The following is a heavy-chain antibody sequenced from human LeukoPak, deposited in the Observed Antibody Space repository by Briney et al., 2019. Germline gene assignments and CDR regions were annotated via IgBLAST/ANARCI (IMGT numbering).Heavy chain of an antibody. CDR2: INPKTGGT. V-gene: IGHV1-2*02. CDR3: TRAHEYGWFDP. D-gene: IGHD4-17*01. J-gene: IGHJ5*02. CDR1: GYTFSDYF. Sequence: GASVKVSSKASGYTFSDYFMHWVRQAPGQGLEWMGWINPKTGGTTYAQKFQGRVTMTRDMPTTTAYMDLSRLRSDDTAVYYCTRAHEYGWFDPWGQGTLVIVSS.